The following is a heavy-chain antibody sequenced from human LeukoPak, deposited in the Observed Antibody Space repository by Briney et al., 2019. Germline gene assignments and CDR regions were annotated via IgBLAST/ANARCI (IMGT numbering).Heavy chain of an antibody. CDR1: GGSISSGAYY. V-gene: IGHV4-30-4*08. CDR2: IYYSGST. D-gene: IGHD2-2*01. Sequence: PSQTLSLTCTVSGGSISSGAYYWSWIRQPPGKGLEWIGYIYYSGSTYYNPSLKSRVTISVDTSKNQFSLKLSSVTAADAAVYYCAREGCSSTSCYYYYYMDVWGKGTTVTVSS. CDR3: AREGCSSTSCYYYYYMDV. J-gene: IGHJ6*03.